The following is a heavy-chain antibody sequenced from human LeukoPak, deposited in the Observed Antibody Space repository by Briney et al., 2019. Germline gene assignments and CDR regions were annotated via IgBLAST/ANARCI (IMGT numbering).Heavy chain of an antibody. Sequence: SETLSLTCTVSGGSISSYYWSWIRQPPGKGLEWIGYIYYSGSTNYNPSLKSRVTISVDTSKNQFSLKLSSVTAADTAVYYCARTFMVRGVMNLDYWGQGTLVTVSS. CDR1: GGSISSYY. CDR3: ARTFMVRGVMNLDY. D-gene: IGHD3-10*01. CDR2: IYYSGST. V-gene: IGHV4-59*08. J-gene: IGHJ4*02.